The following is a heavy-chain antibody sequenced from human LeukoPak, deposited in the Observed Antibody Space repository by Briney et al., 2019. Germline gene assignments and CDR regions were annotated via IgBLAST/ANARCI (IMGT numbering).Heavy chain of an antibody. D-gene: IGHD3-10*01. J-gene: IGHJ6*03. Sequence: SETLSLTCAVYGGSFSGYYWSWIRQPPGKGLEWIGEINHSGSTNYNPSLKSRVTISVDTSKNQFSLKLSSVTAADTAVYYCARTSGSHYYYYYMDVWGKGTTVTISS. CDR3: ARTSGSHYYYYYMDV. CDR1: GGSFSGYY. V-gene: IGHV4-34*01. CDR2: INHSGST.